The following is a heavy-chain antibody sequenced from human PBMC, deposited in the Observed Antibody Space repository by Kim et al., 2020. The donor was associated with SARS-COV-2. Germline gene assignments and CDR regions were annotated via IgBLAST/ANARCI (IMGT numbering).Heavy chain of an antibody. CDR3: ARQPPSYYYDSSGYYLTDY. CDR1: GGTFSSYA. Sequence: SVKVSCKASGGTFSSYAISWVRQAPGQGLEWMGGIIPIFGTANYAQKFQGRVTITADKSTSTAYMELSSLRSEDTAVYYCARQPPSYYYDSSGYYLTDYWGQGTLVTVSS. D-gene: IGHD3-22*01. J-gene: IGHJ4*02. CDR2: IIPIFGTA. V-gene: IGHV1-69*06.